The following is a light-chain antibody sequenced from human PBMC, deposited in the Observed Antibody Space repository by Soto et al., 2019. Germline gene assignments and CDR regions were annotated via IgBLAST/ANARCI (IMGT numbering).Light chain of an antibody. CDR2: GAS. CDR1: QSVSNN. V-gene: IGKV3-15*01. Sequence: EIVMTQSPATLSVSPGERATLSCRASQSVSNNLAWYQKKHGQAPRLLIYGASTRATGIPARFSGSGSGTEFTLTISSLQSEDFAFYYCQQYNNWWTFGQGTRVYSK. CDR3: QQYNNWWT. J-gene: IGKJ1*01.